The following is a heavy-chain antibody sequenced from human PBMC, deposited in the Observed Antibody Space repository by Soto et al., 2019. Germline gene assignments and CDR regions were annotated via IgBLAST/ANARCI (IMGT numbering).Heavy chain of an antibody. V-gene: IGHV1-46*01. Sequence: ASVKVSCKASGYTFTSYYMHWVRQAPGQGLEWMGIINPSGGSTSYAQKFQGRVTMTRDTSTSTVYMELSSLRSEDTAVYYCAHTLLKYDFGSGPADAFDIWGQGTMVTVSS. CDR3: AHTLLKYDFGSGPADAFDI. CDR1: GYTFTSYY. D-gene: IGHD3-3*01. CDR2: INPSGGST. J-gene: IGHJ3*02.